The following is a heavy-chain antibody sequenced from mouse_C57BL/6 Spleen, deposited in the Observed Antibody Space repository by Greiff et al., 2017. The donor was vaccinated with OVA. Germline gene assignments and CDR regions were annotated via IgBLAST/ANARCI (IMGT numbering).Heavy chain of an antibody. CDR2: INPSNGGT. V-gene: IGHV1-53*01. Sequence: QVQLQQSGTELVKPGASVKLSCKASGYTFTSYWMHWVKQRPGQGLEWIGNINPSNGGTNYNEKFKSKATLTVDKSSSTAYMQLSSLTSEDSAVYYCARSPYYDGYSDDFDYWGQGTTLTVSS. CDR3: ARSPYYDGYSDDFDY. J-gene: IGHJ2*01. CDR1: GYTFTSYW. D-gene: IGHD2-3*01.